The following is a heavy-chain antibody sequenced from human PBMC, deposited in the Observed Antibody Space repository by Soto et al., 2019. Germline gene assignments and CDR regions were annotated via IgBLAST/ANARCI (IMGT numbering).Heavy chain of an antibody. CDR1: GGSMRGQH. CDR2: HHSDST. CDR3: ATYTVGAGGRGY. D-gene: IGHD3-16*01. J-gene: IGHJ4*02. Sequence: QVQLQESGPGLVKPSETLSLTCTVSGGSMRGQHWSWIRQPPGKGLEWIGHHSDSTNYNPSLKSRITTSNDTSKNQFSLKLSSVTAADPDVYYCATYTVGAGGRGYWGQGTLVTVSS. V-gene: IGHV4-4*09.